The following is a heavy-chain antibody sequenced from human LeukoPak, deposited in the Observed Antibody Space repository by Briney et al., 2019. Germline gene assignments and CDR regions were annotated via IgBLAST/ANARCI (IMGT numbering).Heavy chain of an antibody. D-gene: IGHD1-26*01. Sequence: GASVKVSCMASGGTFRNYAFSWVRQAPGHGLEWMGGIIPFLGTPNYAQKFQGRVTIAADESTTTVSMELSSLRSEGTAFYYCARGGSYSMAIDYWGQGTLVTVSS. CDR2: IIPFLGTP. CDR1: GGTFRNYA. CDR3: ARGGSYSMAIDY. V-gene: IGHV1-69*01. J-gene: IGHJ4*02.